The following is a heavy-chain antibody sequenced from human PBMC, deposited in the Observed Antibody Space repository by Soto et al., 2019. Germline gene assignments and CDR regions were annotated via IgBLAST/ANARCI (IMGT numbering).Heavy chain of an antibody. Sequence: QVQLVESGGDVVQPGRSLRLSCAASGFTFSSYAMHWVRQDPGKGLEWVAVISYDGSNKYYADSVKGRITISRDNYKNPQYLQINSLRAEDTAVYYCAREYYYGSGSPEYYYYGMDVWGQATTVTVSS. D-gene: IGHD3-10*01. V-gene: IGHV3-30-3*01. CDR1: GFTFSSYA. CDR2: ISYDGSNK. CDR3: AREYYYGSGSPEYYYYGMDV. J-gene: IGHJ6*02.